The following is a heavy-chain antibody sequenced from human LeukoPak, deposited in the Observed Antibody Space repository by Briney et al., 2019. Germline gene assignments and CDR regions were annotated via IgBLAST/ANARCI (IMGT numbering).Heavy chain of an antibody. CDR1: GFTFSSYA. CDR3: AKDVPYGSGSYYPNWFDP. J-gene: IGHJ5*02. Sequence: GGSLRLSCAASGFTFSSYAMSWVRQAPGKGLEWVSAISGSGGSTYYADSVKGRFTISRDNSKNTLYLQMSSLRAEDTAVYYCAKDVPYGSGSYYPNWFDPWGQGTLVTVSS. D-gene: IGHD3-10*01. V-gene: IGHV3-23*01. CDR2: ISGSGGST.